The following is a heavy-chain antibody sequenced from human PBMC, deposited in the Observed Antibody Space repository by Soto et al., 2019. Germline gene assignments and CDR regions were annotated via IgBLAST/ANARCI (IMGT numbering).Heavy chain of an antibody. V-gene: IGHV3-64D*08. J-gene: IGHJ3*02. Sequence: EEHLVESGVGLVQPGGSLRLSCSASGFNFGNYAMHWVRQAPGKGLEYVSGINTEGGSTYYADSVKDRFTISRDNSKKTLDLQMRSLRSDDTAAYHCVKARWTSPTVDGFAIWGQGTMVTVYS. CDR3: VKARWTSPTVDGFAI. CDR1: GFNFGNYA. CDR2: INTEGGST. D-gene: IGHD3-3*01.